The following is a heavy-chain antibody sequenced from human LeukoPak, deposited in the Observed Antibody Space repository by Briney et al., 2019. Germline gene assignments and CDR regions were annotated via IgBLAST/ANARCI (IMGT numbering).Heavy chain of an antibody. J-gene: IGHJ4*02. Sequence: ASVKVSCKASGYTFTGYYMHWVRQAPGPGLEWMGWINPNSGGTNYAQKFQGRVTMTSDTSISTAYMELSSLRSDGTAVYYCARDLHYDILTGYNGWGEGTLVTVP. CDR2: INPNSGGT. CDR1: GYTFTGYY. V-gene: IGHV1-2*02. D-gene: IGHD3-9*01. CDR3: ARDLHYDILTGYNG.